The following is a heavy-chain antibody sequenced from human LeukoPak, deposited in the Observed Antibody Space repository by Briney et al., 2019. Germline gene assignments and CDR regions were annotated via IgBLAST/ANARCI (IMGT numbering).Heavy chain of an antibody. V-gene: IGHV4-59*01. CDR3: ARDNGLLWFGELAN. D-gene: IGHD3-10*01. Sequence: SETLSPTCTVSGGSISSYYWSWIRQPPGKGLEWIGYIYYSGSTNYNPSLKSRVTISVDTSKNQFSLKLSSVTAADTAVYYCARDNGLLWFGELANWGQGTLVTVSS. CDR1: GGSISSYY. J-gene: IGHJ4*02. CDR2: IYYSGST.